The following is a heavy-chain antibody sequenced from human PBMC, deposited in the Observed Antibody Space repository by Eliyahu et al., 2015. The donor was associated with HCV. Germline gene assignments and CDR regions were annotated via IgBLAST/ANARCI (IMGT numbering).Heavy chain of an antibody. CDR3: ARIIVGYSSGWSAGLLDWFDP. Sequence: QLQLQESGPGLVKPSETLSLTCTVSGGSXSSSSYYWGWIRQPPGKGLEWMGSIXYSGSXYXNPSLXSRVTISVDTSKXQFSLKLSSVTAADTAVYYCARIIVGYSSGWSAGLLDWFDPWGQGTLVTVSS. CDR2: IXYSGSX. CDR1: GGSXSSSSYY. V-gene: IGHV4-39*01. D-gene: IGHD6-19*01. J-gene: IGHJ5*02.